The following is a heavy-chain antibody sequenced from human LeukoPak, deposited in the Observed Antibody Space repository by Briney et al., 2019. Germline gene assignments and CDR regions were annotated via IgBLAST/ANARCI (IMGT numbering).Heavy chain of an antibody. CDR3: ARGNLYYFDSSGYYFKFDY. CDR1: GGSFSGYY. Sequence: SETLSLTCAVYGGSFSGYYWSWIRQPPGKGLEWIGEINHSGSTNYNPSLKSRVTISVDTSKNQFSLKLSSVTAADTAVYYCARGNLYYFDSSGYYFKFDYWGQGTLVTVSS. J-gene: IGHJ4*02. V-gene: IGHV4-34*01. D-gene: IGHD3-22*01. CDR2: INHSGST.